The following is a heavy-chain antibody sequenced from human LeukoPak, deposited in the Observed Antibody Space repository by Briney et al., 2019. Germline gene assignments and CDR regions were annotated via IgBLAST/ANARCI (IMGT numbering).Heavy chain of an antibody. Sequence: GGSLRLSCAASGFTFSSYEMNWVRQAPGKGLEWVSYISSSGSTIYYADSVKGRFTISRDNAKNSLYLQMNSLRAEDTAVYYCARSMLQTYYYGSGRYRAFDYWGQGTLVTVSS. V-gene: IGHV3-48*03. D-gene: IGHD3-10*01. CDR2: ISSSGSTI. J-gene: IGHJ4*02. CDR1: GFTFSSYE. CDR3: ARSMLQTYYYGSGRYRAFDY.